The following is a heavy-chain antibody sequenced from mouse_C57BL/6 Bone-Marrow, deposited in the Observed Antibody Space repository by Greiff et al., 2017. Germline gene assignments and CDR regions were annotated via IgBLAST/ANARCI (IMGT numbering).Heavy chain of an antibody. Sequence: VQLQQSGAELARPGASVKLSCKASGYTFTSYGISWVKQRTGQGLECIGEIYPRSGNTYYNEKFKGKATLTAGKSSSKAYMERRSLTSEDSAVYFCARGTGIYYDYWGKGTTHTVAS. D-gene: IGHD4-1*01. CDR1: GYTFTSYG. CDR2: IYPRSGNT. CDR3: ARGTGIYYDY. J-gene: IGHJ2*01. V-gene: IGHV1-81*01.